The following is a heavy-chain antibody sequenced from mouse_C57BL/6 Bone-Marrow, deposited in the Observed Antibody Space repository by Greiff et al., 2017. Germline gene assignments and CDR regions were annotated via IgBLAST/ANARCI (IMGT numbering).Heavy chain of an antibody. CDR3: ASHLICYDYDGGFAY. J-gene: IGHJ3*01. V-gene: IGHV1-78*01. CDR2: IYPRDGST. CDR1: GYTFTDHT. D-gene: IGHD2-4*01. Sequence: VKLVESDAELVKPGASVKISCKASGYTFTDHTIHWMKQRPEQGLEWIGYIYPRDGSTKYNEKFKGKATLTADKSSSTAYMQLNSLTSEDSAVYFCASHLICYDYDGGFAYWGQGTLVTVSA.